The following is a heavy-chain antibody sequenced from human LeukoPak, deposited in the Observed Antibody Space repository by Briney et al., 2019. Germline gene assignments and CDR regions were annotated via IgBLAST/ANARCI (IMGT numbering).Heavy chain of an antibody. CDR2: IRYDGGDK. CDR3: IRDFYSNYGVDFDY. Sequence: PGGSLRLSCAASGFTFSSYGMHWVRQAPGKGLDWVASIRYDGGDKYYADSVKGRFTISRDNSKNTLYLQMDSLKTEDTAVYYCIRDFYSNYGVDFDYWGQGTQVTVSS. V-gene: IGHV3-30*02. J-gene: IGHJ4*02. CDR1: GFTFSSYG. D-gene: IGHD4-11*01.